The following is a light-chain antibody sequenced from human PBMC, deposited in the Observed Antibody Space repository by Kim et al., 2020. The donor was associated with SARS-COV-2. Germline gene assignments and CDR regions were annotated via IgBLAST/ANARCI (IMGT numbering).Light chain of an antibody. V-gene: IGKV1-9*01. CDR1: QDIGNY. CDR3: QQYNFLPPT. Sequence: DIQLTQSPSFLSASVGDRVTITCRASQDIGNYLAWYQQCPGKAPKLLIYAASTLQTGVPSRFSGSGSGTEFTLTISSLQPEDFTTYSCQQYNFLPPTFGQGTKVEIK. J-gene: IGKJ1*01. CDR2: AAS.